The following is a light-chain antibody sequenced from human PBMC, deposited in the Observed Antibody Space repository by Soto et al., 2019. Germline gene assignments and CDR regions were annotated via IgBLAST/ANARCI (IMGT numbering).Light chain of an antibody. CDR1: SGHSIYA. CDR2: LNNDGSH. Sequence: QPVLTQSPSASASLGASVKLTCTLSSGHSIYAIAWHQKQPGKGPRYLMDLNNDGSHTKGDGIPDLFSGSSSGAERYLIISSLQSEDEADYYCQTWGTGFQVFGGGTKVTVL. CDR3: QTWGTGFQV. J-gene: IGLJ2*01. V-gene: IGLV4-69*01.